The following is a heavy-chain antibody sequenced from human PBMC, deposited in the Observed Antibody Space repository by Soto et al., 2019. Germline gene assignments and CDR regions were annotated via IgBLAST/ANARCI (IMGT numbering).Heavy chain of an antibody. CDR3: AKDATGAIDY. Sequence: GGSLRLSCAASGFTFNDHFMHWVRQAPGKGLECVSLIHGDGSTTYYADSVKGRFTISRDNSKNSLYLQMNSLRTEDTAFYYCAKDATGAIDYWGEGTPVT. CDR2: IHGDGSTT. V-gene: IGHV3-43*01. CDR1: GFTFNDHF. J-gene: IGHJ4*02. D-gene: IGHD7-27*01.